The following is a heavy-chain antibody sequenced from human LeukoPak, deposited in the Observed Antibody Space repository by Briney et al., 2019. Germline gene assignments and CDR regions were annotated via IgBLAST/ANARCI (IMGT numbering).Heavy chain of an antibody. CDR1: GDSLSSYY. CDR2: ISYSGST. CDR3: ARTFYYDSYGGWFDP. Sequence: SETLSLTCTVSGDSLSSYYWGWIRQPPGKGLEWIGHISYSGSTNYKSSLKSRVTISVDTSKKHFSLKLSSVTAADTAVYYCARTFYYDSYGGWFDPWGQGTLVTVSS. V-gene: IGHV4-59*01. D-gene: IGHD3-22*01. J-gene: IGHJ5*02.